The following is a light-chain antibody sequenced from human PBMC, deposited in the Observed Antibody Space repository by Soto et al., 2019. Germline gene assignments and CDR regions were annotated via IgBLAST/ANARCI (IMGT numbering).Light chain of an antibody. V-gene: IGKV3-11*01. Sequence: ENVLTQSPGTLSLSPGERATLSCRASQSVSSYLAWYQQNPGQAPRLLIYDASNRATGIPARFSGSGSGTDFTLTISSLEPEDFAVYYCQQRSNWVFGQGTRLEIK. CDR2: DAS. CDR3: QQRSNWV. CDR1: QSVSSY. J-gene: IGKJ5*01.